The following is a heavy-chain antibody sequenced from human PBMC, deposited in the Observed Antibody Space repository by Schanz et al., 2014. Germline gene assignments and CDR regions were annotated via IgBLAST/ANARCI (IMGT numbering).Heavy chain of an antibody. CDR1: GYMFDTYG. Sequence: QVRLVQSGAEAREPGASVKVSCKATGYMFDTYGFAWVRQAPGQGLEWMGWINGYNAHTNYAQKFQGRVTMTTDTSTSTVYMELRSLRSDDTAVYYCARDRDQWDGNFCDFWGQGTLVTVSS. J-gene: IGHJ4*02. CDR2: INGYNAHT. CDR3: ARDRDQWDGNFCDF. V-gene: IGHV1-18*04. D-gene: IGHD1-26*01.